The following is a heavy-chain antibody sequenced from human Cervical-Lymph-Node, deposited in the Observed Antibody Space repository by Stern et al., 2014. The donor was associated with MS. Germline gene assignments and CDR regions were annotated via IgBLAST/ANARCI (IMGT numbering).Heavy chain of an antibody. J-gene: IGHJ5*02. D-gene: IGHD3-10*01. Sequence: QDQLVQSGVEVKKPGASVKVSCRASGYTFTTYGISWVRQAPGRGLEWIGWISGNNGHTNYAKKFQGRSILNTEYSTKTTNMERRSLRSDDTAVYYCAREGVAGPGSYYLPAWGQGTPVTVSS. CDR1: GYTFTTYG. CDR2: ISGNNGHT. V-gene: IGHV1-18*01. CDR3: AREGVAGPGSYYLPA.